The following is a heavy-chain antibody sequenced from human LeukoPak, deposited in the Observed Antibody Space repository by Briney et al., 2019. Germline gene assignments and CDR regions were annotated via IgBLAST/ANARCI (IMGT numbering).Heavy chain of an antibody. CDR2: IYYSGST. CDR3: ARRKSRWFDP. V-gene: IGHV4-30-4*01. Sequence: PSQTLSLTCTVSGGSISSGDYYWSWIRQPPGQGLEWIGYIYYSGSTYYDPSLKSRVTISVDTSKNQFSLKLSSVTAADTAGYYCARRKSRWFDPWGEGTLVSVSS. CDR1: GGSISSGDYY. J-gene: IGHJ5*02.